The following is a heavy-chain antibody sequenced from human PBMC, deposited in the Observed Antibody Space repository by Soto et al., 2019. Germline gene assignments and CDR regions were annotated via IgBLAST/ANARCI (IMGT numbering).Heavy chain of an antibody. V-gene: IGHV1-18*01. Sequence: QVQLVQSGAEVKKPGASVKVSCKASGYTFTSYGISWVRQAPGQGLEWMGWISAYNGNTNYAQKLQGRVTMTTDTSKSTAYMELRSLRSDDTAVYYCARELGGMAYYYGMDVWGQGTTVTVSS. D-gene: IGHD3-16*01. CDR2: ISAYNGNT. J-gene: IGHJ6*02. CDR3: ARELGGMAYYYGMDV. CDR1: GYTFTSYG.